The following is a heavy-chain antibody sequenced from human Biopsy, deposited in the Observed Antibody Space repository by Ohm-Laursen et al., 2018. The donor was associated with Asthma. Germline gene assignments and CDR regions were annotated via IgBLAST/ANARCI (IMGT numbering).Heavy chain of an antibody. CDR3: ARDVMEWYLPAFDF. Sequence: SLRLSCAASGFTVSSNGMSWVRQPPGKGLEWVSVIYSGGGTFYADSVKGRVTISRDDSKNTLYLQMNSLRPDDTAVYYCARDVMEWYLPAFDFWGQGTLVTVSS. CDR2: IYSGGGT. CDR1: GFTVSSNG. J-gene: IGHJ4*02. D-gene: IGHD3-3*01. V-gene: IGHV3-53*05.